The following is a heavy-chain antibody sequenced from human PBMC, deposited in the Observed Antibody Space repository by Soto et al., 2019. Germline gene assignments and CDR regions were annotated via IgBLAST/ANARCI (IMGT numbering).Heavy chain of an antibody. CDR2: VSYDGDNE. V-gene: IGHV3-30*18. CDR3: AKMGYSSDWS. D-gene: IGHD6-19*01. J-gene: IGHJ5*02. CDR1: GFTFSNYA. Sequence: GGSLRLSCAASGFTFSNYAMHWVRQAPGKGLEWVAIVSYDGDNEYYADSVRGRFFISRDNSRNTLYLQTSSLRHEDTAVYYCAKMGYSSDWSWGQGTLVTVSS.